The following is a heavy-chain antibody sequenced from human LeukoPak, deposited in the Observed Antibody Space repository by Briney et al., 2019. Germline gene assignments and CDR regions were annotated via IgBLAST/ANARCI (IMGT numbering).Heavy chain of an antibody. CDR1: GFTFSSYV. V-gene: IGHV3-23*01. CDR3: ARDVPFDY. D-gene: IGHD3-10*02. J-gene: IGHJ4*02. Sequence: GGSLRLSCAASGFTFSSYVMNWVRQAPGKGLEWVSSITSGGSMTYYVDSVKGRFTISRDNSKNTLYLQMNSLRAEDTAVYYCARDVPFDYWGQGTLVTVSS. CDR2: ITSGGSMT.